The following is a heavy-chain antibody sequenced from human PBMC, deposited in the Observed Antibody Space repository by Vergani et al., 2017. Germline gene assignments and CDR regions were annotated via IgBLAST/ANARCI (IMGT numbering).Heavy chain of an antibody. CDR2: IIPILGIA. Sequence: QVQLVQSGAEVKKPGSSVKVSCKASGGTFSSYTISWVRQAPGQGLEWMGRIIPILGIANYAQKFQGRVTITADKSTSTAYMELSSLRSEDTAVYYCAKDSVMATIGEGNYWGQGTLVTVSS. CDR1: GGTFSSYT. V-gene: IGHV1-69*08. D-gene: IGHD5-24*01. CDR3: AKDSVMATIGEGNY. J-gene: IGHJ4*02.